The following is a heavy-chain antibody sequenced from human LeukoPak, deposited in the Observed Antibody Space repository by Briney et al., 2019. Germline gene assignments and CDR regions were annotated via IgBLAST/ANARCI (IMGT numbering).Heavy chain of an antibody. CDR3: TRGRGSTAR. D-gene: IGHD1-26*01. Sequence: GGSLRLSCAASGFTFSSYSMNWVRQAPGKGLEWVSYISSSSTIYYADSVKGRFTISRDNSKNSLYLQMNSLRAEDTAVYFCTRGRGSTARWGQGTLVTVSS. CDR2: ISSSSTI. CDR1: GFTFSSYS. V-gene: IGHV3-48*04. J-gene: IGHJ4*02.